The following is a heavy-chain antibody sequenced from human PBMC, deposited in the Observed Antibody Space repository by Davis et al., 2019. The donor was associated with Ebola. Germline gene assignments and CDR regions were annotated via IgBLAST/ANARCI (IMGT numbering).Heavy chain of an antibody. D-gene: IGHD4-17*01. CDR2: ISAYNGNT. Sequence: ASVTVSCKASGYTFTSYGISWVRQAPGQGLEWMGWISAYNGNTNYAQKLQGRVTMTTDTSTSTAYMELRSLRSDDTAVYYCAREQGTVTTSWFDPWGQGTLVTVSS. CDR1: GYTFTSYG. V-gene: IGHV1-18*01. CDR3: AREQGTVTTSWFDP. J-gene: IGHJ5*02.